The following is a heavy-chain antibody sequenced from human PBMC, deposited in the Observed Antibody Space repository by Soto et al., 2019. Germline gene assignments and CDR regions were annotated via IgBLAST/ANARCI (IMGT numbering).Heavy chain of an antibody. D-gene: IGHD3-10*01. V-gene: IGHV1-3*04. CDR2: INSDTGYT. CDR1: GFTFSHHS. Sequence: QVQLVQSGAEVTQPGASVQVSCKASGFTFSHHSIHWVRQAPGQRLEWMGWINSDTGYTKYSQKFQARLTITWDSSAKTAYMELSSLQSEDTAVYYCVRGKEAGVWFDPWGQGTLVTVSS. CDR3: VRGKEAGVWFDP. J-gene: IGHJ5*02.